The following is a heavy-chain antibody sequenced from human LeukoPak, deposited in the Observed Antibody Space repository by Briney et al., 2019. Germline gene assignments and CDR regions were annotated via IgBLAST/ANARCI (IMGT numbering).Heavy chain of an antibody. CDR3: TTTDYGSRSYWYYFDY. J-gene: IGHJ4*02. D-gene: IGHD3-10*01. CDR2: IKSKTDGGTT. CDR1: GFTFSNAW. Sequence: PGGSLRLSCAASGFTFSNAWMSWVRQAPGKGLEWVGRIKSKTDGGTTDYAAPVKGRFTISRDDSKNTLYLQMNSLKTEDTAVYYCTTTDYGSRSYWYYFDYWGQGTLVTVSS. V-gene: IGHV3-15*01.